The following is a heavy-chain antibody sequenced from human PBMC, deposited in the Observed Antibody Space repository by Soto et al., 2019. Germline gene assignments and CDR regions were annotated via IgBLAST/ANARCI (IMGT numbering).Heavy chain of an antibody. CDR2: IYYSGST. Sequence: SETLSLTCTVSGGSISSYYWSWIRQPPGKGLEWIGYIYYSGSTNYNPSLKSRVTISVDTSKNQFSLKLSSVTAADTAVYYCARGRIGTYSYGYYFDYWGQGTLVTVSS. D-gene: IGHD5-18*01. V-gene: IGHV4-59*01. J-gene: IGHJ4*02. CDR1: GGSISSYY. CDR3: ARGRIGTYSYGYYFDY.